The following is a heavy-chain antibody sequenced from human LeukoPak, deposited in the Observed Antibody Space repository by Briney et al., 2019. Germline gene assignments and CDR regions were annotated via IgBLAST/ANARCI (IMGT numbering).Heavy chain of an antibody. CDR3: ARKGLGGELGGFDY. CDR2: INRNGGTT. V-gene: IGHV3-20*01. D-gene: IGHD3-16*01. Sequence: GGSLRHSCAGSGFTFSSYWMSGVRQAPGKGLEWVSGINRNGGTTGYADSVKGRFTISRDNAKNSLYLQMNSLRAEDTALYHCARKGLGGELGGFDYWGQGTLVTVSS. CDR1: GFTFSSYW. J-gene: IGHJ4*02.